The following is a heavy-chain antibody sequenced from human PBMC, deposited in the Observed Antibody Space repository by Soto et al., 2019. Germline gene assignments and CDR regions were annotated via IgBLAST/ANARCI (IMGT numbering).Heavy chain of an antibody. V-gene: IGHV2-5*02. CDR1: GFSLSTNGVG. CDR3: ARRRDGTSALDY. CDR2: IYWDGDK. D-gene: IGHD1-26*01. J-gene: IGHJ4*02. Sequence: QITLKESGPTLVKPTQTLTLTCTFSGFSLSTNGVGVGWIRQPPGKALEWLALIYWDGDKRYSPSLRSRLTLTKDPSKNQVVLTMTNMDPVDTATYYCARRRDGTSALDYWGQGTLVTVAS.